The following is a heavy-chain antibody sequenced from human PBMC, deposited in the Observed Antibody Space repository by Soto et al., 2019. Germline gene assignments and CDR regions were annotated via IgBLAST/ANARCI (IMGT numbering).Heavy chain of an antibody. Sequence: QVQLQESGPGLVKPSETLSLTCTVSGGSITDYYWSWIRQPPGKGLEWIGYIFYSGGTNYNPSLTRGASLSVDTSKNQLSLKVSSVNAADTAVYYCARVGGAPLGAFDIWGQGTPVTVSS. CDR2: IFYSGGT. V-gene: IGHV4-59*01. CDR1: GGSITDYY. D-gene: IGHD1-26*01. J-gene: IGHJ3*02. CDR3: ARVGGAPLGAFDI.